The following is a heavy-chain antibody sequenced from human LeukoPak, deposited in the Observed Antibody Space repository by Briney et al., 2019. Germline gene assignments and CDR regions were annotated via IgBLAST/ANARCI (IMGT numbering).Heavy chain of an antibody. Sequence: GGSLRLSCAASGFTFSSYSMNWVRQAPGKGLEWVAYISSSSSTIYYADSVKGRFTISRDNAKNSLYLQMNSLRAEDTAVYYCARPEGDYYDSSGYYYFDYWGQGTLVTVSS. D-gene: IGHD3-22*01. CDR1: GFTFSSYS. CDR3: ARPEGDYYDSSGYYYFDY. J-gene: IGHJ4*02. CDR2: ISSSSSTI. V-gene: IGHV3-48*01.